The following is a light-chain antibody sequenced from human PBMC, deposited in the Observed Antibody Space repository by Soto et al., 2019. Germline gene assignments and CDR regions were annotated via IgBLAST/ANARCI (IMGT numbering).Light chain of an antibody. CDR1: QSFSSN. V-gene: IGKV3-15*01. CDR2: GAS. J-gene: IGKJ4*01. CDR3: QQSDTSPHT. Sequence: VVSQSAVAVSLSPGERATLSCRASQSFSSNLAWYQQKPGQAPRLLIYGASTRATGIPARFSGSGSGTDFTLTISSLEPEDFAVYFCQQSDTSPHTFGGGTKVDIK.